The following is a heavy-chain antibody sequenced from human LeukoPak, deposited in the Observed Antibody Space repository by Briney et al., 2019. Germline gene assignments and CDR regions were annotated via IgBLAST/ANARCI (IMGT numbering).Heavy chain of an antibody. D-gene: IGHD6-19*01. CDR2: IKQDGSEK. V-gene: IGHV3-7*01. CDR3: AREGEWLVRGDYYYMDG. J-gene: IGHJ6*03. Sequence: GGSQRLLCAASGFTFSSYWMSWVRQAPGKGLEWVANIKQDGSEKYYVDSVKGRFTISRDNAKNSLYMQMNSLRAEDTAVYYCAREGEWLVRGDYYYMDGGGKGTTVTVSS. CDR1: GFTFSSYW.